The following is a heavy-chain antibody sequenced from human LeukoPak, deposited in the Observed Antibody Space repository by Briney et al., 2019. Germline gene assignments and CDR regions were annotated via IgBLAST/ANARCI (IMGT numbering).Heavy chain of an antibody. D-gene: IGHD6-19*01. J-gene: IGHJ4*02. Sequence: GESLKISCKDSGYSFTSNWIAWVRQLPGKGLEWMGIINPGDSDTRYSPSFQGQVTISVDKSITTAYLHWSSLKAPDTAIYYCARHRGYSSGWLDHWGQGTLVTVSS. CDR3: ARHRGYSSGWLDH. CDR1: GYSFTSNW. V-gene: IGHV5-51*01. CDR2: INPGDSDT.